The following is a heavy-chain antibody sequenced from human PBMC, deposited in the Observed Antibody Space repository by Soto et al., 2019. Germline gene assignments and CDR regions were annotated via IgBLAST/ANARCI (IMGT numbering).Heavy chain of an antibody. CDR3: AKVKQWLVFDY. CDR1: GFTFSSYA. D-gene: IGHD6-19*01. Sequence: GGSLRLSCAASGFTFSSYAMSWVRQAPWKGLEWVSAISGSGGSTYYADSVKGRFTISRDDSKNTLYLQMNSLRAEDTAVYYCAKVKQWLVFDYWGQGTLVTVYS. CDR2: ISGSGGST. J-gene: IGHJ4*02. V-gene: IGHV3-23*01.